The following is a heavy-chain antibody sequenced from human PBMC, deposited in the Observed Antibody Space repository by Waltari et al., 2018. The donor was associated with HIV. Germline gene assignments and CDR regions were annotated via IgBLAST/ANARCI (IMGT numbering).Heavy chain of an antibody. Sequence: QITLKESDPTLLKPTQTLTLTCTFSGVSLTTNGEGVGWIRQPPGKALEWLALIYWNDNTRYSPSLKSRLTITKDTSKNQVVLTLANVDPVDTATYHCAHTPAEGRWLHFDSWGPGTLVTVSS. CDR3: AHTPAEGRWLHFDS. V-gene: IGHV2-5*01. D-gene: IGHD6-13*01. CDR2: IYWNDNT. CDR1: GVSLTTNGEG. J-gene: IGHJ5*01.